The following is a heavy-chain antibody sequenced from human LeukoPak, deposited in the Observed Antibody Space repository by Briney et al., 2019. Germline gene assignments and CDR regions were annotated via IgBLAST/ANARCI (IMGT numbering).Heavy chain of an antibody. CDR2: ISWNSGSI. CDR1: GFTFDDYA. Sequence: GGSLRLSCAASGFTFDDYAMHWVRQAPGKGLEWASGISWNSGSIGYADSVKGRFTISRDNAKNSLYLQMNSLRAEDTALYYCAKGEAANYYDSSGYSQGYWGQGTLVTVSS. D-gene: IGHD3-22*01. CDR3: AKGEAANYYDSSGYSQGY. J-gene: IGHJ4*02. V-gene: IGHV3-9*01.